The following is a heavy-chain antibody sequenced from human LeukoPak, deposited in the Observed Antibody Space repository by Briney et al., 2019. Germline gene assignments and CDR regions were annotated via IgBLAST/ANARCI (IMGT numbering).Heavy chain of an antibody. D-gene: IGHD7-27*01. Sequence: ASVKVSCKASGYTFTSYAMNWVRQAPGQGLEWMGWMSPNSGNTGYAQKFQGRVTMTRNTAIGTAYMELSSLRSEDTAVYFCVRTPPNWGADYWGQGTLVTVSS. J-gene: IGHJ4*02. CDR3: VRTPPNWGADY. V-gene: IGHV1-8*02. CDR1: GYTFTSYA. CDR2: MSPNSGNT.